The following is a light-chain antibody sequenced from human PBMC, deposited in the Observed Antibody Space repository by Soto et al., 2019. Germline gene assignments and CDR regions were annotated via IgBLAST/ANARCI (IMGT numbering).Light chain of an antibody. Sequence: QSVLTQPASVSGSPGQSITISCTGTSSDVGGYNYVSWFQQHPGKAPKLKIYEVSNRPSGVSNRFSGSKSGNTASLTISELQAEDEAYYDCTSFTPISTWVFGGGTKVTVL. V-gene: IGLV2-14*01. CDR3: TSFTPISTWV. CDR1: SSDVGGYNY. J-gene: IGLJ3*02. CDR2: EVS.